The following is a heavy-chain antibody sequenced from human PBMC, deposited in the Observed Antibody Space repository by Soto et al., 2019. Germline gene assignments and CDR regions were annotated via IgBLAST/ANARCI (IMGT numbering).Heavy chain of an antibody. Sequence: PGGSLRLSCTASGFTFGDYAMGWFRQAPGKGLEWVGFIRSKAYGGTTEYAASVKGRFTISRDDSKSIAYLQMNSLKTEDTAVYYCTRGWAYYYGMDVWGQGTTVTVSS. J-gene: IGHJ6*02. D-gene: IGHD1-26*01. CDR1: GFTFGDYA. V-gene: IGHV3-49*03. CDR3: TRGWAYYYGMDV. CDR2: IRSKAYGGTT.